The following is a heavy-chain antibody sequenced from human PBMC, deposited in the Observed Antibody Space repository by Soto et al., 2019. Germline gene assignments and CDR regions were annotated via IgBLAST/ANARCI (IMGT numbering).Heavy chain of an antibody. CDR3: ARDKSGGFTPLDY. J-gene: IGHJ4*02. CDR1: GFTFSDHY. CDR2: TRNQANGYST. Sequence: EVQLVESGGGLVQPGGSLRLSCAASGFTFSDHYMDWVRQAPGKGLEWVGRTRNQANGYSTEYAASVKGRFTISRDESKNSLFLQMNSLKTEDTAVYYCARDKSGGFTPLDYWGQGTLVTVSS. D-gene: IGHD1-26*01. V-gene: IGHV3-72*01.